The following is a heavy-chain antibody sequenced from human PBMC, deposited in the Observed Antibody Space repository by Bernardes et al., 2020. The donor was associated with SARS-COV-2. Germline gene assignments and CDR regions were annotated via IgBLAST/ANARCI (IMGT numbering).Heavy chain of an antibody. D-gene: IGHD2-15*01. J-gene: IGHJ3*01. Sequence: SETLSLTCTVSDGSISNYYWSWIRQSPGKGLEWIGSIYYSGSTSYNPSLKSRVTISVDTSKNQFSLELHSVTAADTAVYYCAKRTHSFTFDFWGQGTMVTVSS. V-gene: IGHV4-59*08. CDR1: DGSISNYY. CDR3: AKRTHSFTFDF. CDR2: IYYSGST.